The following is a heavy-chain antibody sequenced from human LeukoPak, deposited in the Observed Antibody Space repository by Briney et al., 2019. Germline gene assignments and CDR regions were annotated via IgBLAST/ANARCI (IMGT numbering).Heavy chain of an antibody. CDR3: ARGWGYYDSSGYSPLREQQDFDY. V-gene: IGHV4-39*07. J-gene: IGHJ4*02. CDR2: IYDSGST. D-gene: IGHD3-22*01. Sequence: SETLSLTCTVSGGSIRSSYYYWGWIRQPPGKGLEWIGSIYDSGSTNYNPSLKSRVTISVDTSKNQFSLKLSSVTAADTAVYYCARGWGYYDSSGYSPLREQQDFDYWGQGTLVTVSS. CDR1: GGSIRSSYYY.